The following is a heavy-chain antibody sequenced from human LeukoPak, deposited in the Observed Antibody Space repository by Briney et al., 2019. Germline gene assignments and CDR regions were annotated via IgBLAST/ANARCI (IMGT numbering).Heavy chain of an antibody. Sequence: PGGSLRLSCAASGFTFDDYAMHWVRQAPGKGLEWVSGISWNSGSIGYADSVKGRFTISRDNAKNSLYLQMNSLRAEDTALYYCAKSTSNMVRGVLDYWGQGTLVTVSS. CDR2: ISWNSGSI. CDR1: GFTFDDYA. V-gene: IGHV3-9*01. CDR3: AKSTSNMVRGVLDY. J-gene: IGHJ4*02. D-gene: IGHD3-10*01.